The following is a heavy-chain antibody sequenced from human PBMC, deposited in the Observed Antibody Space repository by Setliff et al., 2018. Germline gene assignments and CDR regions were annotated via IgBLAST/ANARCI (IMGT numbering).Heavy chain of an antibody. J-gene: IGHJ6*03. CDR3: ARDGDILTTYYIYYYYMDV. CDR2: INPNSGGT. CDR1: GYTFTGYY. V-gene: IGHV1-2*02. Sequence: ASVKVSCKASGYTFTGYYIHWVRQAPGQGLEYMGWINPNSGGTNYAPKFQGRVTMTRDTSISTVYMEVSSLRSDDTAVYFCARDGDILTTYYIYYYYMDVWGKGTTVTVSS. D-gene: IGHD3-9*01.